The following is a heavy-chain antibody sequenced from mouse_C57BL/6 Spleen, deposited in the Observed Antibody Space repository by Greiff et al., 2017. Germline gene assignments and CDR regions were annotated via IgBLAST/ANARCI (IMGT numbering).Heavy chain of an antibody. CDR3: ARGVLRGEAMDY. Sequence: EVKLQQSGPVLVKPGASVKMSCKASGYTFTDYYMNWVKQSHGKSLEWIGVINPYNGGTSYNQKFKGKATLTVDKSSSTAYMELNSLTSEDSAVYYCARGVLRGEAMDYWGQGTSVTVSS. CDR1: GYTFTDYY. D-gene: IGHD1-1*01. J-gene: IGHJ4*01. V-gene: IGHV1-19*01. CDR2: INPYNGGT.